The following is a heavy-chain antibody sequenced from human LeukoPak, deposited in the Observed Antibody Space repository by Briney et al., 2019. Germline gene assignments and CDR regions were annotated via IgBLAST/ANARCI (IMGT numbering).Heavy chain of an antibody. J-gene: IGHJ5*02. V-gene: IGHV1-69*06. Sequence: ASVKVSCKASGGTFSSYAISWVRQAPGQALEWMGGIIPIFGTANYAQKFQGRVTITADKSTSTAYMELSSLRSEDTAVYYCARDSGIAAAGELFDPWGQGTLVTVSS. CDR2: IIPIFGTA. D-gene: IGHD6-13*01. CDR1: GGTFSSYA. CDR3: ARDSGIAAAGELFDP.